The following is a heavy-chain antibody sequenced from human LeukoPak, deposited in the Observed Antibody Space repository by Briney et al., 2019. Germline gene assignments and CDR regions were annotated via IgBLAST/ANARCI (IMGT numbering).Heavy chain of an antibody. V-gene: IGHV1-24*01. J-gene: IGHJ3*02. CDR1: GYTLTELS. CDR3: ATPTPCSGSYYACDAFDI. D-gene: IGHD1-26*01. CDR2: FDPEDGET. Sequence: ASVKVSCKVSGYTLTELSMHWVRQAPRKGLEWMGGFDPEDGETIYAQKFQGRVTMTEDTSTDTAYMELSSLRSEDTAVYYCATPTPCSGSYYACDAFDIWGQGTMVTVSS.